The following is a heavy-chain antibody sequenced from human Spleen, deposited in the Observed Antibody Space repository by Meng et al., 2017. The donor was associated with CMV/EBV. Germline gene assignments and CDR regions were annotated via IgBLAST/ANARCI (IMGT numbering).Heavy chain of an antibody. J-gene: IGHJ4*02. V-gene: IGHV1-24*01. CDR2: FDPEDAET. D-gene: IGHD2-15*01. CDR1: GYTLTELS. CDR3: ASGGRHCSGLNCYIGY. Sequence: ASVKVSCKVSGYTLTELSMHWVRQAPGKGLEWIGGFDPEDAETVYAQKFQGRVTMTEDTSTDTAYMDLNRLTNEDTAVYYCASGGRHCSGLNCYIGYWGQGTLVTVSS.